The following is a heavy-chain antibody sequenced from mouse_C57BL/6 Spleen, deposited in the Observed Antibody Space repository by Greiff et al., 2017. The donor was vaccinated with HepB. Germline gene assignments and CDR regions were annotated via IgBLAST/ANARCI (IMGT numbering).Heavy chain of an antibody. Sequence: EVHLVESGGGLVKPGGSLKLSCAASGFTFSDYGMHWVRQAPEKGLEWVAYISSGSSTIYYADTVKGRFTISRDNAKNNLFLQMTSLRSEDTAMYYCGRRYGSPYYYAMDYWGQGTSVTVSS. CDR1: GFTFSDYG. J-gene: IGHJ4*01. D-gene: IGHD1-1*01. CDR3: GRRYGSPYYYAMDY. CDR2: ISSGSSTI. V-gene: IGHV5-17*01.